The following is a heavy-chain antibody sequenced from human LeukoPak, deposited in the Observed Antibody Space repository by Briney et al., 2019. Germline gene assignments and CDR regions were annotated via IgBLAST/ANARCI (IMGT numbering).Heavy chain of an antibody. Sequence: GGSLRLSCAASGFTFSDHAMSWVRQAPAKGLEWVSSINGNGGGSYYIDSVKGRFTVSRDNSKNTLYLQMNSLRAEDTAVYYCAKDTLRTVRGYYFDYWGQGTLVTVSS. CDR1: GFTFSDHA. V-gene: IGHV3-23*01. CDR3: AKDTLRTVRGYYFDY. D-gene: IGHD3-10*02. CDR2: INGNGGGS. J-gene: IGHJ4*02.